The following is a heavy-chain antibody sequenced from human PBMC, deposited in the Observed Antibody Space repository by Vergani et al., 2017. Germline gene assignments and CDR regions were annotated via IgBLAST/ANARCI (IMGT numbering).Heavy chain of an antibody. CDR3: ARDSNYYDSSGYSGPV. Sequence: EVQLVESGGGVVRPGGSLRLSCAASGFTFDDYGMSWVRQAPGKGLEWVSGINWNGGSTGYADSVKGRFTISRDNAKNSLYLQMNSLRAEDTAVYYCARDSNYYDSSGYSGPVWGQGTLVTVSS. CDR1: GFTFDDYG. J-gene: IGHJ4*02. CDR2: INWNGGST. D-gene: IGHD3-22*01. V-gene: IGHV3-20*04.